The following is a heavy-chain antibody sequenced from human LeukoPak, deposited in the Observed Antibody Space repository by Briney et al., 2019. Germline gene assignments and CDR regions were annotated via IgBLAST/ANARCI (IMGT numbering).Heavy chain of an antibody. V-gene: IGHV1-18*04. CDR1: GYTFTSYG. CDR3: ARMDRSYDILTGYESFDY. D-gene: IGHD3-9*01. J-gene: IGHJ4*02. CDR2: ISAYNGNT. Sequence: ASVKVSCKASGYTFTSYGISWVRQAPGQGLEWMRWISAYNGNTNYAQKLQGRVTMTTDTSTSTAYMELRSLRSDDTAVYYCARMDRSYDILTGYESFDYWGQGSLVTVSS.